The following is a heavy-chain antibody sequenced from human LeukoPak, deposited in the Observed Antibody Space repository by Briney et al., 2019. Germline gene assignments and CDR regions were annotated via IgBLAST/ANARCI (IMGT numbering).Heavy chain of an antibody. CDR2: INPNSGGT. CDR3: ARALYHTFDY. CDR1: VYTYTGYY. J-gene: IGHJ4*02. Sequence: ASVKVSCKSSVYTYTGYYMHWVRQAPGQGLEWMGWINPNSGGTNYAQKFQGRVTMTRDTSISTAYMELRSLRSDDTAVYYCARALYHTFDYWGQGTLVTVSS. D-gene: IGHD2-2*01. V-gene: IGHV1-2*02.